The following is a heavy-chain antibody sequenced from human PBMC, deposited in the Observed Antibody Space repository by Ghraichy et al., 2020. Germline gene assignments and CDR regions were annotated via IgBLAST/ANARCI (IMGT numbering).Heavy chain of an antibody. V-gene: IGHV3-48*02. J-gene: IGHJ6*02. CDR1: GFTFSSYS. CDR2: ISSSSSTI. Sequence: GGSLRLSCAASGFTFSSYSMNWVRQAPGKGLEWVSYISSSSSTIYYADSVKGRFTISRDNAKKSLYLQMNSLRDEDTAVYYCSRDKSLAYCGGDCYLYYYYYGMDVWGQVTTVTVS. CDR3: SRDKSLAYCGGDCYLYYYYYGMDV. D-gene: IGHD2-21*02.